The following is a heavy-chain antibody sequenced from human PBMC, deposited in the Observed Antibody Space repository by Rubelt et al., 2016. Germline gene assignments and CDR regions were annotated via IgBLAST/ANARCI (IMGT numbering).Heavy chain of an antibody. CDR3: ASRGRYYGSGSYPPRTGIVDY. CDR2: ITHSGST. CDR1: GGSFSGYY. J-gene: IGHJ4*02. V-gene: IGHV4-34*01. Sequence: QVQLQQWGAGLLKPSETLSLTCAVYGGSFSGYYWSWIRQPPGKGLEWIGEITHSGSTNYNPALKSRVTISVDTSKNQCSLKLSSVTAADTAVYYCASRGRYYGSGSYPPRTGIVDYWGQGTLVTVSS. D-gene: IGHD3-10*01.